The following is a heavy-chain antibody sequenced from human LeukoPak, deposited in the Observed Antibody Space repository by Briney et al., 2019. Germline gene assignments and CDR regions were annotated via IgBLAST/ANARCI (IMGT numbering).Heavy chain of an antibody. D-gene: IGHD3-10*01. J-gene: IGHJ4*02. CDR1: GFTFSSFA. CDR2: IFQGGGEI. V-gene: IGHV3-23*01. CDR3: AKEGYYGSGSYYNVWYFDY. Sequence: GGSLRLSCAASGFTFSSFAMIWVRQPPGKGLEWVSSIFQGGGEIHYADSVRGRFTISRDNSKSTLFLQMNSLRAEDTAVYYCAKEGYYGSGSYYNVWYFDYWGQGTLVTVSS.